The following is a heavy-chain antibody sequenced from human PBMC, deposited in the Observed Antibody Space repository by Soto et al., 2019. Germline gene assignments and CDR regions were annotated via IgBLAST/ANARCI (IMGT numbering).Heavy chain of an antibody. CDR2: ISGSGGST. Sequence: EVQLLESGGGLAQPGGSLRLSCVASGITFTSYSMSWVRQAPGKGLEWVSGISGSGGSTYYADSVKGRFTISRDNSKNTLYLQMNSLSADDTAVYYCASPPGTREPFDCWGQGTLVTVSS. D-gene: IGHD1-1*01. J-gene: IGHJ4*02. CDR3: ASPPGTREPFDC. CDR1: GITFTSYS. V-gene: IGHV3-23*01.